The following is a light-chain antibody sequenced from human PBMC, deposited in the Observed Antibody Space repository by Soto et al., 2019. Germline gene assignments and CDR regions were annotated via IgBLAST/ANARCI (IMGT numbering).Light chain of an antibody. J-gene: IGKJ3*01. Sequence: EIVLTQSPGTLSLSPGDRATLSCRARQSVSSIYLAWYQQKPGQAPRLLIYGASSRATGIPDRFSGSGSGTDFTLTISRLEPEDFAVYYCQQYGSSPPFTFGPGTKVDIK. CDR1: QSVSSIY. CDR2: GAS. CDR3: QQYGSSPPFT. V-gene: IGKV3-20*01.